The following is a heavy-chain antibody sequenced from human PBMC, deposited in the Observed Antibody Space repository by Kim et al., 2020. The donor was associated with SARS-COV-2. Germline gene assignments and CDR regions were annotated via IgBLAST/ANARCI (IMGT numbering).Heavy chain of an antibody. CDR3: AKVLSGITMVRGVIRPPDY. V-gene: IGHV3-23*01. J-gene: IGHJ4*02. CDR1: GFTFSSYA. D-gene: IGHD3-10*01. CDR2: ISGSGGST. Sequence: GGSLRLSCAASGFTFSSYAMSWVRQAPGKGLEWVSAISGSGGSTYYADSVKGRFTISRDNSKNTLYLQMNSLRAEDTAVYYCAKVLSGITMVRGVIRPPDYWGQGTLVTVSS.